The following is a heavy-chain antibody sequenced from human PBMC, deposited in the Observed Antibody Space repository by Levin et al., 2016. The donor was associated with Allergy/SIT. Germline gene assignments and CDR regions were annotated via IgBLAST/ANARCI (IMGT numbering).Heavy chain of an antibody. CDR3: ARGSDPSYYDILTGGPADY. V-gene: IGHV3-11*01. J-gene: IGHJ4*02. CDR2: ISSSGSTI. Sequence: GESLKISCAASGFTFSDYYMSWIRQAPGKGLEWVSYISSSGSTIYYADSVKGRFTISRDNAKNSLYLQMNSLRAEDTAVYYCARGSDPSYYDILTGGPADYWGQGTLVTVSS. CDR1: GFTFSDYY. D-gene: IGHD3-9*01.